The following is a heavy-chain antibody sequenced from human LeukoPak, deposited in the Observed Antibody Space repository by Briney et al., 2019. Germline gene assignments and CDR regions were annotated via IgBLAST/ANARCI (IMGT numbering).Heavy chain of an antibody. D-gene: IGHD1-26*01. CDR3: ARHLYSGSSGFRIGHAFDI. J-gene: IGHJ3*02. Sequence: GGSLRLSCAASGFTVSSNYMSWVRQAPGKGLEWVSVIYSGGSTYYADSVKGRFTISRDNSKNTLYLQMNSLRAEDTAVYYCARHLYSGSSGFRIGHAFDIWGQGTMVTVSS. CDR1: GFTVSSNY. V-gene: IGHV3-66*04. CDR2: IYSGGST.